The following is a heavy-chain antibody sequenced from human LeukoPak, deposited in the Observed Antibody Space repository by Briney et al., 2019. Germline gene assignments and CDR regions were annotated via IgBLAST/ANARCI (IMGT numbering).Heavy chain of an antibody. J-gene: IGHJ5*02. D-gene: IGHD6-13*01. CDR2: IYYSGST. CDR3: ARRTVRVDSSSWYGGNWFDP. CDR1: GGSISSYY. Sequence: ASETLSLTCTVSGGSISSYYWSWIRQPPGKGLEWIGYIYYSGSTNYNPSLKSRVTISVDTSKNQFSLKLSSVTAADTAVYYCARRTVRVDSSSWYGGNWFDPWGQGTLVTVSS. V-gene: IGHV4-59*08.